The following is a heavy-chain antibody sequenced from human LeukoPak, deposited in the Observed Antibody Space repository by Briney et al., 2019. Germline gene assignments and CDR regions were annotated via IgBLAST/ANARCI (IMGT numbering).Heavy chain of an antibody. V-gene: IGHV5-10-1*01. J-gene: IGHJ5*02. CDR3: VRQPPGVYDTTQNWFDP. Sequence: GESLEISCKVSGYSFPSYWITWVRQVPGKGLEWMGRIAPSDSYTNYNPSFEGHVTMSVEKSITTVYLQWSSLKASDTAMYYCVRQPPGVYDTTQNWFDPWGQGTLVTVSS. CDR1: GYSFPSYW. CDR2: IAPSDSYT. D-gene: IGHD3-22*01.